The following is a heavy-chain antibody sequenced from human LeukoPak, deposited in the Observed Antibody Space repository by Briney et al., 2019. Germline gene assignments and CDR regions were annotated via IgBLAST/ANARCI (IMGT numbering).Heavy chain of an antibody. CDR3: ARYSGSYPHDAFDI. V-gene: IGHV4-59*02. CDR2: IYYTGST. D-gene: IGHD1-26*01. Sequence: SETLSLTCTVSGGSVSDYYWGWIRQSPGKGLEWIGYIYYTGSTSYNPSLRSRVTMSADASKNQFSLKLSSVTAADTAVYYCARYSGSYPHDAFDIWGQGTMVTVSS. J-gene: IGHJ3*02. CDR1: GGSVSDYY.